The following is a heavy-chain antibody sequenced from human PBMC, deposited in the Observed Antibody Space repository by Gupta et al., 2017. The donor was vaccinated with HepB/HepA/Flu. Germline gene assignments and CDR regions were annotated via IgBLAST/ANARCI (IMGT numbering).Heavy chain of an antibody. J-gene: IGHJ1*01. V-gene: IGHV4-4*02. CDR2: TYESGNT. Sequence: VQLQESGPGLVKPSGTLSLTCAVSGGSVSSSNLWSWVRQSPGKGLEWIGETYESGNTNYNPSLKSRVTISIDKSKNQFSLDLRSVTAADTAVYFCATMKDYFDRNGYLTEYFQDWGQGILVTVSS. CDR3: ATMKDYFDRNGYLTEYFQD. D-gene: IGHD3-22*01. CDR1: GGSVSSSNL.